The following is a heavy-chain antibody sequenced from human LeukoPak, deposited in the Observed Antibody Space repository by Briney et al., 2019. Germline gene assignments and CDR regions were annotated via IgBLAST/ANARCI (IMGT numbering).Heavy chain of an antibody. CDR2: IKRDGSEK. Sequence: GGCLRLSCAASGFTFSSYWMSWVRQAPGKGLEWVANIKRDGSEKYYVDSVKGRFTISRDNAKNSLYLQMNSLRAENTAVYYCASRLSSGWLQFDYWGQGTLVTVSS. D-gene: IGHD6-19*01. CDR3: ASRLSSGWLQFDY. J-gene: IGHJ4*02. V-gene: IGHV3-7*05. CDR1: GFTFSSYW.